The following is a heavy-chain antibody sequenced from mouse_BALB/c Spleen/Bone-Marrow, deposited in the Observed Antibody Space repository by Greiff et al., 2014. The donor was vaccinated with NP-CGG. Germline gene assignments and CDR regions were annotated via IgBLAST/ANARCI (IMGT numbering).Heavy chain of an antibody. CDR1: GYSITSDHA. D-gene: IGHD4-1*01. J-gene: IGHJ1*01. V-gene: IGHV3-2*02. CDR2: ISYSGST. Sequence: EVQLQQSGPGLVKPSQSLSLTCTVTGYSITSDHAWNWIRQFPGNKLEWMGYISYSGSTSYNPSLKSRISITRDTSKNQFFLQLNSVTTEDTATYYCARGSLAYWYFDVWGAGTTVTVSS. CDR3: ARGSLAYWYFDV.